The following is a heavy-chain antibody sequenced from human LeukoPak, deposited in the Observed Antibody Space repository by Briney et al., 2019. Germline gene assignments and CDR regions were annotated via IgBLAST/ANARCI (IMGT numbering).Heavy chain of an antibody. D-gene: IGHD6-19*01. CDR1: GYTFTSYD. J-gene: IGHJ4*02. Sequence: ASVKVSCKASGYTFTSYDINWVRQATGQGLEWMGWMNPNSGNTGYAQKFQDRATMTRNTSISTAYMELSSLRSEDTAVYYCARAHRVIAVAGGGYYFDYWGQGTLVTVSS. CDR3: ARAHRVIAVAGGGYYFDY. V-gene: IGHV1-8*01. CDR2: MNPNSGNT.